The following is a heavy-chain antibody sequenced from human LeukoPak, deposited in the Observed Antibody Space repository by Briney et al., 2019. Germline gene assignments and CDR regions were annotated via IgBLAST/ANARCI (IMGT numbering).Heavy chain of an antibody. CDR3: ARGYSSGWYVDGFDI. Sequence: PSETLSLTCTVSGGSFSSYYWSWIRQPPGKGLEWIGYIYHSGSTKYNPSLKSRVNISVDTSKNQFSLKLSSVTAADTAVYYCARGYSSGWYVDGFDIWGQGTMVTVSS. CDR2: IYHSGST. CDR1: GGSFSSYY. V-gene: IGHV4-59*01. J-gene: IGHJ3*02. D-gene: IGHD6-19*01.